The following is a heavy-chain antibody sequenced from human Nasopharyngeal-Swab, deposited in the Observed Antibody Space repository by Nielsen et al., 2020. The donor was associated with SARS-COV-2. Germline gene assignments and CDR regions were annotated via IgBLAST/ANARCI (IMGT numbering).Heavy chain of an antibody. CDR2: IYYSGST. V-gene: IGHV4-39*01. Sequence: WIRQPPGKGLEWIGSIYYSGSTHYNPSLKSRVTISVDTSKNQFSLKLSSVTAADTAVYYCASHDYGDYGVVDYWGQGTLVTVSS. CDR3: ASHDYGDYGVVDY. J-gene: IGHJ4*02. D-gene: IGHD4-17*01.